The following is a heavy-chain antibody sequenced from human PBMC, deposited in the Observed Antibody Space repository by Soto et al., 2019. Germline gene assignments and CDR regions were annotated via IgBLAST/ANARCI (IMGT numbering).Heavy chain of an antibody. J-gene: IGHJ6*03. D-gene: IGHD4-17*01. V-gene: IGHV3-23*01. CDR3: AKDLSSYGDYVEYMDV. CDR2: ISGSGGST. CDR1: GFTFSSYA. Sequence: GGSLRLSCAASGFTFSSYAMSWVRQAPGKGLEWVSAISGSGGSTYYADSVKGRFTISRDNSKNTLYLQMNSLRAEDTAVYYCAKDLSSYGDYVEYMDVWGKGTTVTVSS.